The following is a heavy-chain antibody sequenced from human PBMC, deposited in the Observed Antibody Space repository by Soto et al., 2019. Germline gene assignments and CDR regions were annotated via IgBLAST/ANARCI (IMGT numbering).Heavy chain of an antibody. J-gene: IGHJ4*02. CDR3: ARVVYYDSSGYYPIDY. CDR2: ISYDGSNK. D-gene: IGHD3-22*01. V-gene: IGHV3-30-3*01. CDR1: GFTFSSYA. Sequence: GGSLRLPCAASGFTFSSYAMHWVRQAPGKGLEWVAVISYDGSNKYYADSVKGRFTISRDNSKNTLYLQMNSLRAEDTAVYYCARVVYYDSSGYYPIDYWGQGTLVTVSS.